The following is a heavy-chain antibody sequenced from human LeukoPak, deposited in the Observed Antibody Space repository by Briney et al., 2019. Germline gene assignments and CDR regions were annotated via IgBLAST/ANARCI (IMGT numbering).Heavy chain of an antibody. J-gene: IGHJ4*02. Sequence: GGSLILSCAASGFTFSSYGIHWVRQAPGKGLEWVAVIWYDGSNKDYADSVKGRFTISRDNSKNTLYLQMNSLRAEDTAVYYCVLGHYGGLFDNWGQGTLVTVSS. D-gene: IGHD4-23*01. V-gene: IGHV3-33*01. CDR2: IWYDGSNK. CDR3: VLGHYGGLFDN. CDR1: GFTFSSYG.